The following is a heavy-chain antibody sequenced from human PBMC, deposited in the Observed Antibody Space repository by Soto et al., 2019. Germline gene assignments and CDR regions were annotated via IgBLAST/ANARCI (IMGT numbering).Heavy chain of an antibody. D-gene: IGHD2-15*01. CDR2: IYYYGSKK. CDR3: VRDSNQSEDADAFDR. V-gene: IGHV3-30*03. J-gene: IGHJ3*01. CDR1: GFSFSNYG. Sequence: QVQLVESGGGVVQPGRSLRLSCAASGFSFSNYGMHCVRQAPGRGLEWVAVIYYYGSKKFSADSVKDRFTISSDNSRYTVYRRMDSLRAEDTAVSYCVRDSNQSEDADAFDRWRRGTMVTASS.